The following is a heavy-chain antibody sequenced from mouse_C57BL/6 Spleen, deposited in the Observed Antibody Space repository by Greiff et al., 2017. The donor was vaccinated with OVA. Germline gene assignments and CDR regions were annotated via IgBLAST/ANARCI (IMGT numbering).Heavy chain of an antibody. D-gene: IGHD2-5*01. Sequence: EVQLQQSGGGLVQPGGSMKLSCAASGFTFSDAWMDWVRQSPEKGLEWVAEIRNKANNHATYYAESVKGRFTISRDDSKSSVYLQMNSLRAEDTGIYYCTRQSNYLFAYWGQGTLVTVSA. CDR3: TRQSNYLFAY. CDR2: IRNKANNHAT. CDR1: GFTFSDAW. J-gene: IGHJ3*01. V-gene: IGHV6-6*01.